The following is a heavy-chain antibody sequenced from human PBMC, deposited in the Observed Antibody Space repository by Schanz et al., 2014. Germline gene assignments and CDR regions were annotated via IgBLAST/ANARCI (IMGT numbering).Heavy chain of an antibody. V-gene: IGHV3-66*01. CDR3: ARGGPACYFDD. J-gene: IGHJ4*02. Sequence: EVQLVESGGGLVQPGGSLRLSCAASGFSVGNKYMNWVRQAPGKGLEWVSFIYIGGNTYYADSGRGRFTISRDNSKNTVYMQMNSLRAEDAAVYYCARGGPACYFDDWGQGTLVTVSS. CDR2: IYIGGNT. CDR1: GFSVGNKY.